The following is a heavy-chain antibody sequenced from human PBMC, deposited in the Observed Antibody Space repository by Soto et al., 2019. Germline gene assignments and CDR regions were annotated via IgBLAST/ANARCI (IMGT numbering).Heavy chain of an antibody. CDR1: GGTFSSYA. D-gene: IGHD3-22*01. V-gene: IGHV1-69*12. CDR2: IIPIFGTA. Sequence: QVQLVQSGAEVKKPGSSVKVSCKASGGTFSSYAISWVRQAPGQGLEWMGGIIPIFGTANYAQKFQGRVTITADESTSTAYMELISLRSEDTAVYYCARDLGSYYYDSSGYRGFDYWGQGTLVTVSS. J-gene: IGHJ4*02. CDR3: ARDLGSYYYDSSGYRGFDY.